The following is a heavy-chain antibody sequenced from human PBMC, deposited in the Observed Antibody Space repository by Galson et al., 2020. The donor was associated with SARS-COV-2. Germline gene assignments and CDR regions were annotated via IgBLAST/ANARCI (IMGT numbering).Heavy chain of an antibody. CDR3: AKAATYYDILTGNYPALSYYYMDV. CDR2: IRYDGSNK. CDR1: GFTFSSYG. V-gene: IGHV3-30*02. Sequence: GESLKISCAASGFTFSSYGMHWVRQAPGKGLEWVAFIRYDGSNKYYADSVKGRFTISRDNSKNTLYLQMNSLRAEDTAVYYCAKAATYYDILTGNYPALSYYYMDVWGKGTTVTVSS. D-gene: IGHD3-9*01. J-gene: IGHJ6*03.